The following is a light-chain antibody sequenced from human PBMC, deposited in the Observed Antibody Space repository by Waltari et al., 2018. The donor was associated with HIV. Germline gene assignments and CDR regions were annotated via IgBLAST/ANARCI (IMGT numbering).Light chain of an antibody. J-gene: IGKJ1*01. Sequence: DIQMTQSPSSLSASVGDRVTITCRASQNIRSNLNWYQQKPGKAPKLLIYTASSLQNRVPSRFSGSGSGTDFTLTISNLQPEDFATYYCQQSYSTPRTFGQGTKVEIK. CDR2: TAS. CDR1: QNIRSN. CDR3: QQSYSTPRT. V-gene: IGKV1-39*01.